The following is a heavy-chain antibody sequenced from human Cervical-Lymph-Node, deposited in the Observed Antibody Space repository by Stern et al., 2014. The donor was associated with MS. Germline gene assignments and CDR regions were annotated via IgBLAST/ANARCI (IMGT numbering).Heavy chain of an antibody. Sequence: QVTLKASGPALVKPTQTLTLTCTFSGFSLTTAGTRLTWIRQTPGKALDWLGSIEWDNATLTRASLKARLTISKDSSKNQVVLSLTNVDPVDTATYYCARSLAGVFDFWGQGTMVTVSS. CDR1: GFSLTTAGTR. CDR2: IEWDNAT. V-gene: IGHV2-70*04. CDR3: ARSLAGVFDF. J-gene: IGHJ4*02.